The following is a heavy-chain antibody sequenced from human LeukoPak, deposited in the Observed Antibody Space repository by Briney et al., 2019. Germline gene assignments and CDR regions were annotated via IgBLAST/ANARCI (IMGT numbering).Heavy chain of an antibody. D-gene: IGHD4/OR15-4a*01. CDR3: APRGIRLWFDY. CDR2: IDPSDSYT. J-gene: IGHJ4*02. V-gene: IGHV5-10-1*01. CDR1: GYSFTSYW. Sequence: GESLKISCKGSGYSFTSYWISWVRQMPGKGLEWMGRIDPSDSYTNYSPSFQGHVTISADRSISTAYLQWSSLRAEDTAVYYCAPRGIRLWFDYWGQGTLVTVSS.